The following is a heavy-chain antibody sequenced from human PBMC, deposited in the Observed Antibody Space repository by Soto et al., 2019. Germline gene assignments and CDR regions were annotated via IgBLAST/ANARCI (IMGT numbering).Heavy chain of an antibody. D-gene: IGHD5-18*01. J-gene: IGHJ6*02. CDR3: ARVDTALVHYGLDV. CDR2: IKPDGSDK. Sequence: HPGGSLRLSCAASDFTFSNYWMTWVRQAPGKGLEWVAKIKPDGSDKYYVDSVKGRFTISRDNAKSSLFLQMNSLRAEDTAVYYCARVDTALVHYGLDVWGQGTTVTVSS. CDR1: DFTFSNYW. V-gene: IGHV3-7*01.